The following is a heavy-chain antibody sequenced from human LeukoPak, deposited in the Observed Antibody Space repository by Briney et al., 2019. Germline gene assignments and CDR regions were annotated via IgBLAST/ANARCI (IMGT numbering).Heavy chain of an antibody. CDR3: ARGKGLLIYYFDY. CDR2: IYYSGST. V-gene: IGHV4-39*01. J-gene: IGHJ4*02. CDR1: GGSISSSSYY. D-gene: IGHD2-15*01. Sequence: SETLSLTCTVSGGSISSSSYYWGWIRQPPGKGLEWIGSIYYSGSTYYNPSLKSRVTISVDTSKNQFSLKLSSVTAADTAVYYCARGKGLLIYYFDYWGQGTLVTVSS.